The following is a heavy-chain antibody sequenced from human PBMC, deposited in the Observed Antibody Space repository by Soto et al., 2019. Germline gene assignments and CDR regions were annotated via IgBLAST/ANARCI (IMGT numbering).Heavy chain of an antibody. D-gene: IGHD4-17*01. CDR2: ISGSGGTT. V-gene: IGHV3-23*01. CDR3: AKVRTTATTHDASDI. J-gene: IGHJ3*02. Sequence: EVQLLESGGGLVQPGGSLRLSCAASGFTFSSYAMNWVRQAPGKGLEWVSAISGSGGTTYHADSAKGRFTISRDNSKSTLYLQMSNLRAEDTAVYYCAKVRTTATTHDASDIWGQGTMVTVSS. CDR1: GFTFSSYA.